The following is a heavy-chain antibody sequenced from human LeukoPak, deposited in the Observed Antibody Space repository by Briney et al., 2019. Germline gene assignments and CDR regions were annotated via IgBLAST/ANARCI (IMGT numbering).Heavy chain of an antibody. V-gene: IGHV3-48*03. J-gene: IGHJ4*02. CDR2: ISSSGSTI. CDR3: ARGRATVAGDDFDY. D-gene: IGHD6-19*01. CDR1: GFTFSSYE. Sequence: GGSLRLSCAASGFTFSSYEMNWVRQAPGKGLEWVSYISSSGSTIYYADSVKGRFTISRDNAKNSLYLQMNSLRAEDTAVYYCARGRATVAGDDFDYWGQGALVTVSS.